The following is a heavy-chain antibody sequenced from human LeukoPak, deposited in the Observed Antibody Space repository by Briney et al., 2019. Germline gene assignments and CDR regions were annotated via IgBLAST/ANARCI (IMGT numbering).Heavy chain of an antibody. CDR1: GFTFSSYA. CDR2: ISGSGGST. J-gene: IGHJ4*02. V-gene: IGHV3-23*01. CDR3: AKDPIVVVPAAYSGPFDY. Sequence: PGGSLRLSCAASGFTFSSYAMGWVRQAPGKGLEWVSSISGSGGSTYYADSVKGRFTISRDNSKNTLYLQMNSLRAEDTAVYYCAKDPIVVVPAAYSGPFDYWGQGTLVTVSS. D-gene: IGHD2-2*01.